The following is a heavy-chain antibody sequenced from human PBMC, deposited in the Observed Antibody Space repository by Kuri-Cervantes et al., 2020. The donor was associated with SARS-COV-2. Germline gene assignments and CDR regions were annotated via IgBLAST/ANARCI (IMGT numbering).Heavy chain of an antibody. CDR3: ARSLPGRQRPPRSYYYYGMDD. J-gene: IGHJ6*02. CDR2: IGYDGSNK. V-gene: IGHV3-33*01. CDR1: GFTFSSYG. Sequence: GESLKISCAASGFTFSSYGMHWVRQAPGKGLEWVAVIGYDGSNKYYADSVKGRFTISRDNSKNTMYLQMNSLRAEDKAVYYCARSLPGRQRPPRSYYYYGMDDWGQGTTVTVSS. D-gene: IGHD6-25*01.